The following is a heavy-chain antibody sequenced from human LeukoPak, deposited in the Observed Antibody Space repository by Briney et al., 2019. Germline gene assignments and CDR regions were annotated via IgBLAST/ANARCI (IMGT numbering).Heavy chain of an antibody. J-gene: IGHJ5*02. V-gene: IGHV1-69*04. CDR3: ARDPRGAPTSRWFDP. D-gene: IGHD1-26*01. CDR2: IIPILGRA. CDR1: VGTLSSYA. Sequence: SVKVSCKATVGTLSSYAISWVRPAPGQGLEWVGMIIPILGRANYAQKFQGRVTFTADKSTSTAYMELSSLRSEVTAVYYCARDPRGAPTSRWFDPWGQGTLVTVSS.